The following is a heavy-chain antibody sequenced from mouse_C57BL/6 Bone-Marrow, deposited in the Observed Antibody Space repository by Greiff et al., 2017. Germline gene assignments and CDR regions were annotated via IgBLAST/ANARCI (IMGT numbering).Heavy chain of an antibody. Sequence: EVHLVESGGGLVKPGGSLKLSCAASGFTFSSYAMSWVRQTPEKRLEWVATISDGGSYTYYPDNVKGRFTISRDNAKNNLYLQMSHLKSEDTAMYYCARALYYYGSSYVLYFDVWGTGTTVTVSS. V-gene: IGHV5-4*01. CDR1: GFTFSSYA. CDR2: ISDGGSYT. CDR3: ARALYYYGSSYVLYFDV. J-gene: IGHJ1*03. D-gene: IGHD1-1*01.